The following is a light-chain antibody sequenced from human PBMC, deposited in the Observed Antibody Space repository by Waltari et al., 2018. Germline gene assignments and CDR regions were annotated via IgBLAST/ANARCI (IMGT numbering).Light chain of an antibody. V-gene: IGKV1-12*01. CDR3: QQANSFPIT. Sequence: DIQMTQSPSSVSAYVGDRVTITCRASKGFSSGLALYQQKQGKAPKLLIYAASSLQSGVPSRFRGSGSWTAFTLTISSLQPEDFATYYCQQANSFPITFGKGTRLEIK. CDR1: KGFSSG. CDR2: AAS. J-gene: IGKJ5*01.